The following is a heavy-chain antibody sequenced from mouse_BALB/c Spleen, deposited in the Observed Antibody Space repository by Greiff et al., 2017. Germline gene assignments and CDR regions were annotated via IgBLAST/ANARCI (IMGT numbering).Heavy chain of an antibody. V-gene: IGHV5-6-2*01. CDR2: INSNGGST. D-gene: IGHD2-1*01. CDR3: ARQIYYGNFDY. J-gene: IGHJ2*01. Sequence: EVQRVESGGGLVKLGGSLKLSCAASGFTFSSYYMSWVRQTPEKRLELVAAINSNGGSTYYPDTVKGRFTISRDNAKNTLYLQMSSLKSEDTALYYCARQIYYGNFDYWGQGTTLTVSS. CDR1: GFTFSSYY.